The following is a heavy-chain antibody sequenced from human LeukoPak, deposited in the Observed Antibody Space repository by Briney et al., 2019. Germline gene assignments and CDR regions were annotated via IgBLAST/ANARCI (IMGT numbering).Heavy chain of an antibody. D-gene: IGHD6-6*01. Sequence: PGGSLRLPCAASGFTFSNCAMTWVRQAPGKGLEWVSAISGSAGSTYYAVSVKGRLTISRDNSKNTLYLQMNSLRAEDAAVYYCAKKMSGVYSSSDYWGQGTLVTVSS. CDR3: AKKMSGVYSSSDY. CDR2: ISGSAGST. CDR1: GFTFSNCA. V-gene: IGHV3-23*01. J-gene: IGHJ4*02.